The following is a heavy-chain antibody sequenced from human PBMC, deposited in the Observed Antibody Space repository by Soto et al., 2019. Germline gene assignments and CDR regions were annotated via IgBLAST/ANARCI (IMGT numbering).Heavy chain of an antibody. CDR2: INPILSMS. CDR3: ASSYGSGYRAFDY. J-gene: IGHJ4*02. Sequence: QVQLVQSGAEVKKPGSSVRVSCKASGDTFTFYSINWVRQAPGLGLEWMGRINPILSMSNYAQRFQGRVTMTADKSTITAYMELSILRSEDTAMYYCASSYGSGYRAFDYWGQGALVTVSS. V-gene: IGHV1-69*02. CDR1: GDTFTFYS. D-gene: IGHD3-10*01.